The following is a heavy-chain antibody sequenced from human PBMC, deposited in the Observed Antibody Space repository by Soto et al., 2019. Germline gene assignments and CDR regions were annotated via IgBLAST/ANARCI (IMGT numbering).Heavy chain of an antibody. CDR3: ARDFLVRGVIINVADY. CDR1: GYTFTSYG. D-gene: IGHD3-10*01. CDR2: ISAYNGNT. J-gene: IGHJ4*02. V-gene: IGHV1-18*01. Sequence: GASLQVSCKASGYTFTSYGISWVRQAPGQGLEWMGWISAYNGNTNYAQKLQGRVTMTTDTSTSTAYMELRSLRSDDTAVYYCARDFLVRGVIINVADYWGQGTLVTVSS.